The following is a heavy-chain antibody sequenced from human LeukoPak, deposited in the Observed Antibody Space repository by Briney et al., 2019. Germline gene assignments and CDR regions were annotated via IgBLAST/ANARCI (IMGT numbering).Heavy chain of an antibody. J-gene: IGHJ3*02. V-gene: IGHV1-69*05. CDR2: IIPIFGTA. CDR1: GGTFSSYA. CDR3: ARTGLQLWSDAFDI. D-gene: IGHD5-18*01. Sequence: SVKVSCKASGGTFSSYATSWVRQAPGQGLEWMGRIIPIFGTANYAQKFQGRVTITTDESTSTAYMELSSLRSEDTAVYYCARTGLQLWSDAFDIWGQGTMVTVSS.